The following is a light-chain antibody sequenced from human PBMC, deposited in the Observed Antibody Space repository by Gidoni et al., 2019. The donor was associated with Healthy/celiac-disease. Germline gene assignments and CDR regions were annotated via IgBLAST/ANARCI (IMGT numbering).Light chain of an antibody. J-gene: IGKJ1*01. CDR2: KAS. Sequence: DLQMPHSPSTLSASVGDRVTITCRASQSISSWLAWYQKKPGKAHKLLIYKASSVESGVPSRCSGSGAGTEFTLTISSLQHDDVANYYCQQDNSYWTFGQGTKVEIK. V-gene: IGKV1-5*03. CDR1: QSISSW. CDR3: QQDNSYWT.